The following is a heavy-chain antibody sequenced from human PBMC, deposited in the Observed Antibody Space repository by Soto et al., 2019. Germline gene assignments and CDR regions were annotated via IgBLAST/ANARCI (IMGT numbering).Heavy chain of an antibody. D-gene: IGHD5-12*01. CDR1: GGSISSGGYY. CDR2: IYYSGST. V-gene: IGHV4-31*03. CDR3: ARDLSGYALYFDY. J-gene: IGHJ4*02. Sequence: QVQLQESGPGLVKPPQTLSLTCTVSGGSISSGGYYWSWIRQHPGTGLEWIGYIYYSGSTYYNPSLKSRVTISVDTSKNQFSLKLSSVTAADTAVYYCARDLSGYALYFDYWGQGTLVTVSS.